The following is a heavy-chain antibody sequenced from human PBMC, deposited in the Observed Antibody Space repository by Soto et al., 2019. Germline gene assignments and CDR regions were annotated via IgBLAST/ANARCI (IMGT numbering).Heavy chain of an antibody. J-gene: IGHJ4*02. CDR1: GFSLSTSGVG. CDR3: AHRHDYSDSSCYLVGVFDY. CDR2: VYWNDDK. V-gene: IGHV2-5*01. D-gene: IGHD3-22*01. Sequence: QITLKESGPTLVKPTQTLTLTFTFSGFSLSTSGVGVGWLRQPPGKALEWLALVYWNDDKRYSPSLKSRLTITRDATKNQEVLRITNMDPVDTVTYYCAHRHDYSDSSCYLVGVFDYWGQGTLVTV.